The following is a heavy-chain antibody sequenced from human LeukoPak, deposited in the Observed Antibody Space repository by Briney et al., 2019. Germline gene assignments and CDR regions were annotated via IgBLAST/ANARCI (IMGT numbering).Heavy chain of an antibody. CDR2: IIPIFGTA. Sequence: ASVKVSCKASGGTFSSYAISWVRQAPGQGLEWMGGIIPIFGTANYAQKFQGRVTITTDESTSTAYMELSSLRSEDTAVYYCARDLLRSGVAGTGWFDPWGQGTLVTVSS. D-gene: IGHD6-19*01. V-gene: IGHV1-69*05. CDR3: ARDLLRSGVAGTGWFDP. CDR1: GGTFSSYA. J-gene: IGHJ5*02.